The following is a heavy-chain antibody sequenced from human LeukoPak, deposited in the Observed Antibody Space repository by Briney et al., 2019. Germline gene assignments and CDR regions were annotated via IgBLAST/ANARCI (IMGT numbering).Heavy chain of an antibody. V-gene: IGHV4-59*01. CDR1: GGSISSYY. D-gene: IGHD6-19*01. Sequence: PSETLSLTCTVSGGSISSYYWSWIRQPPGKGLEWIGYIYYSGNTNYNPSLKSRVSISVDTSQNQFSLKLSSVTAADTAVYYCAREAAYSSGWYGYIRLWGKGTLVTVSS. CDR2: IYYSGNT. J-gene: IGHJ1*01. CDR3: AREAAYSSGWYGYIRL.